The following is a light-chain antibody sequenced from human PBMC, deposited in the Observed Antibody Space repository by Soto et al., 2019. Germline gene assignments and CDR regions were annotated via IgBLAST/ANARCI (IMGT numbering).Light chain of an antibody. V-gene: IGLV2-14*01. CDR1: SSDLGAYNF. Sequence: QSVLTQPASVSGSPGQSITISCTGTSSDLGAYNFVSWYQQYPGEAPKLIIYEVSNRPSGVTTRFSGSKSGNTASLTVSGLQTEDEAAYHCSSYTTRSTYVLGTGTKVTVL. J-gene: IGLJ1*01. CDR3: SSYTTRSTYV. CDR2: EVS.